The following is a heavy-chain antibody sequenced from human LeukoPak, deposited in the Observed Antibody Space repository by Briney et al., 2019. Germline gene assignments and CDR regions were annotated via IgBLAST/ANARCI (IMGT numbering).Heavy chain of an antibody. CDR2: INPNRGNT. J-gene: IGHJ6*03. CDR1: GYTFTGYY. D-gene: IGHD2-2*01. CDR3: ARSAPYCSSTSCYDYYYYMDV. Sequence: ASVKVSCKASGYTFTGYYMHWVRQAPGQGLEWMGWINPNRGNTGYAQKFQGRVTMTRKTSISTAYMELSSLRSEDTAVYYCARSAPYCSSTSCYDYYYYMDVWGKGTTVTVSS. V-gene: IGHV1-8*02.